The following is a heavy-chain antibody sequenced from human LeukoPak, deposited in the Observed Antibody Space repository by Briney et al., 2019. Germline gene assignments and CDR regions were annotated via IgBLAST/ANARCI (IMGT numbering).Heavy chain of an antibody. CDR2: ISGSEGST. D-gene: IGHD6-19*01. Sequence: GGSLSLSCAASGLTFSSYAMRWARQAPGGGREWVSAISGSEGSTYYADSVTGRLTNSRDNSKNKLYLQMNSLRAEDTAVYYCAKDAVAGSFDYWGQGTLVTVSS. CDR3: AKDAVAGSFDY. CDR1: GLTFSSYA. V-gene: IGHV3-23*01. J-gene: IGHJ4*02.